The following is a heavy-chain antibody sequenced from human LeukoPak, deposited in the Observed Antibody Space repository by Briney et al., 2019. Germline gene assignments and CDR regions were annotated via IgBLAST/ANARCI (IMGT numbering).Heavy chain of an antibody. CDR2: IYHSGST. D-gene: IGHD3-10*01. CDR3: ARSGKSPADWFDP. V-gene: IGHV4-30-2*02. Sequence: SETLSLTCTVSGDSLSSGGEYWRWIRQPPGKGLEWIGYIYHSGSTYYNPSLKSRVTISVDTSKNQFSLKMNSVTAADTAVYYCARSGKSPADWFDPWGQGTLVTVSS. CDR1: GDSLSSGGEY. J-gene: IGHJ5*02.